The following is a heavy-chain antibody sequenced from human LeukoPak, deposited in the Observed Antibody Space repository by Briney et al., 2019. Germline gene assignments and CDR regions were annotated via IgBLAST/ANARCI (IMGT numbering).Heavy chain of an antibody. Sequence: GGSLRLSCAASGFTFSSYWMHWVRQAPGKGLVWVSRINSDGSSTTYADSVKGRFTISRDNAKNTLYLQMNRLRAEDTAVYYCARGTGSYYSLGYWGQGTLVTASS. V-gene: IGHV3-74*01. J-gene: IGHJ4*02. CDR2: INSDGSST. D-gene: IGHD1-26*01. CDR1: GFTFSSYW. CDR3: ARGTGSYYSLGY.